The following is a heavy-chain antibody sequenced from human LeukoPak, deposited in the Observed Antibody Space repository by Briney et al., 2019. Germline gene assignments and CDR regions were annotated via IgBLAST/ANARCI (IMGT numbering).Heavy chain of an antibody. V-gene: IGHV3-74*01. CDR1: GFTFGDYA. D-gene: IGHD3-10*01. CDR3: ARDVGGAGSH. CDR2: IDEHGTTI. J-gene: IGHJ4*02. Sequence: GGSLRLSCTASGFTFGDYAMSWVRQAPGEGLVWVSRIDEHGTTIDYADSVRDRFTISRDNAKNTLYLHMNSLRAEDTAMYYCARDVGGAGSHWGQGSLVTVSS.